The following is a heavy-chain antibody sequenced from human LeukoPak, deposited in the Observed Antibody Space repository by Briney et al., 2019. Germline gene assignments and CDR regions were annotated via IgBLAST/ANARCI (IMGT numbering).Heavy chain of an antibody. D-gene: IGHD3-22*01. J-gene: IGHJ4*02. CDR1: GGTFSSYA. CDR3: ASKYYDSSGYYYPIDY. Sequence: ASVKVSCKASGGTFSSYAISWVRQAPGQGLEWMGRIIPILGIANYAQKFQGRVTITADKSTSTAYMELSSLRSEDTAAYYCASKYYDSSGYYYPIDYWGQGTLVTVSS. V-gene: IGHV1-69*04. CDR2: IIPILGIA.